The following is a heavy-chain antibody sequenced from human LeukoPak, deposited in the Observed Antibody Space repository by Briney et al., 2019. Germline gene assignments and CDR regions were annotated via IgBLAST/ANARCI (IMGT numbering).Heavy chain of an antibody. Sequence: GGSLRLSCAASGFTFSSYSMNWVRQAPGKGLEWVSSISSSSSYIYYADSVKGRFTISRDNAKNSLYLQMNSLRAEDTAVYYCARDHGHIVVVPAALGSWFDPWGQGTLVTVSS. J-gene: IGHJ5*02. V-gene: IGHV3-21*01. CDR3: ARDHGHIVVVPAALGSWFDP. D-gene: IGHD2-2*01. CDR2: ISSSSSYI. CDR1: GFTFSSYS.